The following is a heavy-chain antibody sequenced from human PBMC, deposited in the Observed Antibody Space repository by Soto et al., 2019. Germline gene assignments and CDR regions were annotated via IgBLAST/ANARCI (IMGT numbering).Heavy chain of an antibody. D-gene: IGHD3-3*01. V-gene: IGHV1-2*04. CDR1: GYTFTGYY. J-gene: IGHJ5*02. CDR2: INPNSGGT. CDR3: ARDSYDFWSGYGNRFDP. Sequence: QVQLVQSGAEVKKPGASVKVSCKASGYTFTGYYMHWVRQAPGQGLEWMGWINPNSGGTNYAQKFQGWVTMTRDTSISTAYMELSRLRSDATPVYYCARDSYDFWSGYGNRFDPWGQGTLVTVSS.